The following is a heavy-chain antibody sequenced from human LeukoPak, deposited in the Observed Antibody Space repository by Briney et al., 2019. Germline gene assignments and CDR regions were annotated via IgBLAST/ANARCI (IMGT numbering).Heavy chain of an antibody. CDR2: ISYDGSNK. V-gene: IGHV3-30-3*01. Sequence: GGSLRLSCAASGFTFSSYAMHWVRQAPGKGLEWVAVISYDGSNKYYADSVKGRFTISRDNSKNTLYLQMNSLRAEDTAVYYCARGGVFDYGGRGPGVPVS. J-gene: IGHJ4*02. CDR3: ARGGVFDY. D-gene: IGHD3-16*01. CDR1: GFTFSSYA.